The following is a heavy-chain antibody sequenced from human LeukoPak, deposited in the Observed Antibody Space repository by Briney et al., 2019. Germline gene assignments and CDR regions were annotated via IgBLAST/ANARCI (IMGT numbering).Heavy chain of an antibody. CDR2: ITNDGSST. J-gene: IGHJ4*02. D-gene: IGHD2-15*01. CDR3: AKDLLLGYFDY. V-gene: IGHV3-74*01. CDR1: GLTFSSHW. Sequence: GGSLRLSCAASGLTFSSHWMHWVRQAPGKGLVWVSRITNDGSSTTYADSVKGRFTISRDNSKNTLYLQMNSLRAEDTAVYYCAKDLLLGYFDYWGQGTLVTVSS.